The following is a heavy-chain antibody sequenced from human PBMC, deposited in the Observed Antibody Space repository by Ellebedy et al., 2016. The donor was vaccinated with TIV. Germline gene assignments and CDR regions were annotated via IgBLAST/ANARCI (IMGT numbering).Heavy chain of an antibody. Sequence: SETLSLTXTVSGYSISSGYYWGWIRQPPGKGLEWIGSIYHSGSTNYNPSLKSRVTISLDTSKNQFSLKLSSVTAADTAVYYCARDLDSSGYYFNYWGQGTLVTVSS. CDR1: GYSISSGYY. D-gene: IGHD3-22*01. CDR3: ARDLDSSGYYFNY. J-gene: IGHJ4*02. CDR2: IYHSGST. V-gene: IGHV4-38-2*02.